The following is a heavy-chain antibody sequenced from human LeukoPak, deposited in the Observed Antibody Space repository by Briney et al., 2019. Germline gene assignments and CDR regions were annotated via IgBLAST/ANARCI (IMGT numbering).Heavy chain of an antibody. V-gene: IGHV3-33*01. Sequence: GRSLRLSCAGSGFTFGGYGMHWFRQTPGKGLEWVAVIAFDGSRAFYADSVKGRFTISRDNSKNTMSVQMDDLRAEDTAVYYCTRYNNDHFDYWGQGTLVTVSS. CDR2: IAFDGSRA. CDR1: GFTFGGYG. D-gene: IGHD1-1*01. CDR3: TRYNNDHFDY. J-gene: IGHJ4*02.